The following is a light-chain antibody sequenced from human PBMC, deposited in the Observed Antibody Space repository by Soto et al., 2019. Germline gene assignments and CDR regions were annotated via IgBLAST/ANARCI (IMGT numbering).Light chain of an antibody. J-gene: IGKJ5*01. CDR3: QHYGDSPIT. CDR2: GAS. V-gene: IGKV3-20*01. Sequence: EIVLTQSPGTLSLSPGERATLSCRASQSVSSSYLAWYQQTPGQAPRLLIYGASSSATGIPDRCSGSGSGTDFTLTISRLEPEDFAVYYCQHYGDSPITFGQGTRLELK. CDR1: QSVSSSY.